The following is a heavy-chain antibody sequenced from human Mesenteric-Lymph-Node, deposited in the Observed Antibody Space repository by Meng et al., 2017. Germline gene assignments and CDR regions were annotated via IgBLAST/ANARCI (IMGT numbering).Heavy chain of an antibody. CDR3: ARIDYGGNGIEKYYFDT. Sequence: QRQESGPRLVKHSGTLSRTCAVSGGPISSTYWWTWFRQAPGKGLEWIGEIHHSWTTNYNPSLESRVTISVDISKNQFSLNLKSVTAADTAVYYCARIDYGGNGIEKYYFDTWGQGILVTVSS. V-gene: IGHV4-4*02. CDR2: IHHSWTT. D-gene: IGHD4-23*01. J-gene: IGHJ4*02. CDR1: GGPISSTYW.